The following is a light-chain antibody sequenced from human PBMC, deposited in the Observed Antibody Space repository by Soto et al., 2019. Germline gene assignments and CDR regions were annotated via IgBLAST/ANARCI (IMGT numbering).Light chain of an antibody. V-gene: IGLV2-14*02. Sequence: QSVLTQPASVSGSPGQSLTISCTGTTTDVDPYDLVSWYQHHPGKAPKLIIYEATKRPSGVSYRFSGSKSGNTASLTISGLQAEDEADYYCTSYTITSPYVFGTGTKVTAL. CDR2: EAT. J-gene: IGLJ1*01. CDR1: TTDVDPYDL. CDR3: TSYTITSPYV.